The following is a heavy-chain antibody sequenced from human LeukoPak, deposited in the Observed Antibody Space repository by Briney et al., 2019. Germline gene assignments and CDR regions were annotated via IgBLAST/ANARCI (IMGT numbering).Heavy chain of an antibody. CDR2: ISHGGST. D-gene: IGHD3-10*01. CDR3: ARSYYFGSGSYFSLGWFDP. J-gene: IGHJ5*02. Sequence: SETLSLTCSVSGGSISSSSYYWGWIRQPPGKGLEWIGCISHGGSTYSNPSLKSRVTISSDASKNQLSLKLTSVTAADTAVYYCARSYYFGSGSYFSLGWFDPWGQGTLVTVSS. CDR1: GGSISSSSYY. V-gene: IGHV4-39*07.